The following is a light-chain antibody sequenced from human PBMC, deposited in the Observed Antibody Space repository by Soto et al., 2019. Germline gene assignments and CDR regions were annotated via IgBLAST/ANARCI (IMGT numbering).Light chain of an antibody. CDR3: QTWGTGTVYV. CDR2: LHSDGSH. Sequence: QAVVTQSPSASASLGASVNLTCTLSSGHSSYAIAWHQQQPEKGPRYLMKLHSDGSHSKGDGIPDRFSGSSSGAERYLTISSLQSEDEADYYCQTWGTGTVYVFGTGTKLTV. V-gene: IGLV4-69*01. J-gene: IGLJ1*01. CDR1: SGHSSYA.